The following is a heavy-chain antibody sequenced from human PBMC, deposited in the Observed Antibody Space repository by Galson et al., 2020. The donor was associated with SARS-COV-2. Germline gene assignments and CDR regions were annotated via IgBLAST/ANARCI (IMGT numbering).Heavy chain of an antibody. CDR2: ISYDGSNK. Sequence: GGSLRLSCAASGFTFSSYAMHWVRQAPGKGLEWVAVISYDGSNKYYADSVKGRFTISRDNSENTLYLQMNSLRAEDTAVYYCARVDCSGGSCYYYAFDIWGQGTMVTVSS. CDR3: ARVDCSGGSCYYYAFDI. V-gene: IGHV3-30*04. CDR1: GFTFSSYA. D-gene: IGHD2-15*01. J-gene: IGHJ3*02.